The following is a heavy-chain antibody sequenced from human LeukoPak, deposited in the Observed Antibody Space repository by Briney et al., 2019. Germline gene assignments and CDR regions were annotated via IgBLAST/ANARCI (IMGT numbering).Heavy chain of an antibody. CDR2: IIHGGST. CDR1: GGSISSNNW. CDR3: ARDLTLAPEAQDAFDI. V-gene: IGHV4-4*02. J-gene: IGHJ3*02. Sequence: PSGTLSLTCAVSGGSISSNNWWSWVRQPPGRGLEWIGEIIHGGSTNYNPSLKNRVTISVDKSKNQFSLKLNSVTAADTAVYYCARDLTLAPEAQDAFDIWGQGTMVTVSS. D-gene: IGHD3-10*01.